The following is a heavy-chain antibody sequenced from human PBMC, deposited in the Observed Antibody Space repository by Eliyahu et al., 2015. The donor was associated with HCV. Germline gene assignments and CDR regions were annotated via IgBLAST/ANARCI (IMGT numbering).Heavy chain of an antibody. D-gene: IGHD6-19*01. Sequence: QVQLQESGPGLVKPSETLSLTCTVSGGSITTYSWRWIRQPPGKGLEWIGYIHYRGSANYNPSLKSRVTISVDTSKNQFSLNLTSVTAADTAVYYCASGGGGIAVAGTGGWFDLWGQGTLVTVSS. CDR1: GGSITTYS. J-gene: IGHJ5*02. CDR3: ASGGGGIAVAGTGGWFDL. V-gene: IGHV4-59*01. CDR2: IHYRGSA.